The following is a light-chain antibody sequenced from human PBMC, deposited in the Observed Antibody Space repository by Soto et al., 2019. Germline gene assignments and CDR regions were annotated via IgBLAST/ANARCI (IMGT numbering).Light chain of an antibody. CDR3: QQRHSYPIT. V-gene: IGKV1-9*01. Sequence: DIQLTQSPSFMSASVGDGITISCRASQGISSYLAWYQQKPGKAPKLLIHTASTLQSGVPSRFSGSGAGAEFTLTISSLQHEDFATYYCQQRHSYPITFGQGKRLEIK. J-gene: IGKJ5*01. CDR1: QGISSY. CDR2: TAS.